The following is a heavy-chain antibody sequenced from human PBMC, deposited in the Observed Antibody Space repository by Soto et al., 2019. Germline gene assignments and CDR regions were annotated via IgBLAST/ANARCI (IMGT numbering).Heavy chain of an antibody. J-gene: IGHJ3*02. CDR3: AKGLTSGRDAVQI. Sequence: GGSLRLSCAASGFTFSSYAMNWVRQAPGKGLEWVSGISDSGDSTYYADSVKGRFTISRDNSKNTLYVQMNSLRAEDAAVYYCAKGLTSGRDAVQIWCQGRMVAVSS. CDR1: GFTFSSYA. CDR2: ISDSGDST. V-gene: IGHV3-23*01. D-gene: IGHD2-15*01.